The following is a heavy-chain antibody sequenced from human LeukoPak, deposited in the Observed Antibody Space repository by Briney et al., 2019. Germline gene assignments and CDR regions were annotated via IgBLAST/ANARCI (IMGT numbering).Heavy chain of an antibody. Sequence: PGGSLRLSCAASGFTFSSYGMNWVRQAPGKGLEWISYISTSSSTIYYADSVKGRFTISRDNAKKSLYLQMNSPRDEDTAVYYCARRGFDYWGQGTLVTVSP. CDR3: ARRGFDY. CDR2: ISTSSSTI. J-gene: IGHJ4*02. CDR1: GFTFSSYG. V-gene: IGHV3-48*02.